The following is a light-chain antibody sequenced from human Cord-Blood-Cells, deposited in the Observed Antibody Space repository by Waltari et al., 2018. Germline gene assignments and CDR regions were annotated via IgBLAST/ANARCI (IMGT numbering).Light chain of an antibody. CDR1: QSVSSY. CDR3: QQRSNWLT. CDR2: DAS. V-gene: IGKV3-11*01. J-gene: IGKJ4*01. Sequence: EIVLTQSPATMSLSHGDRATLSCRASQSVSSYLAWYQQQPGQAPRLLIYDASNSATGIPSRFSGSGSGTDFTLTISSLEPEDFAVYYCQQRSNWLTFGGGTKVEIK.